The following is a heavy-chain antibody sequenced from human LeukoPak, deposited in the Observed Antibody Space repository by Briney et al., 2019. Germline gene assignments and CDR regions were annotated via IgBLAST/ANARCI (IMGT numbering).Heavy chain of an antibody. J-gene: IGHJ4*02. CDR3: ARNLAMYVWGSYRPSLFDY. D-gene: IGHD3-16*02. CDR1: GGSISSYY. Sequence: SETLSLTCTVSGGSISSYYWSWIRQPPGKGLEWIGFIYYSGGSNYNPSLKSRVTISVDTSKNQFSLKLSSVTAADTAVYYCARNLAMYVWGSYRPSLFDYWGQGTLVTVSS. V-gene: IGHV4-59*12. CDR2: IYYSGGS.